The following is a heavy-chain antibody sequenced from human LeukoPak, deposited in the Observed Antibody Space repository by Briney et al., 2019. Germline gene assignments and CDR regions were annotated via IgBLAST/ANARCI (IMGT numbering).Heavy chain of an antibody. V-gene: IGHV4-59*01. Sequence: SETLSLTCTVSGGSISSYYWSWIRQPPGKGLEWIGYIYYSGSTNYNPSLKSRVTISVDTSKNQFSLKLSSVTAADTAVYYCARRRAEGGSNGHYNWFDPWGQGTLVTVSS. CDR1: GGSISSYY. J-gene: IGHJ5*02. D-gene: IGHD6-13*01. CDR2: IYYSGST. CDR3: ARRRAEGGSNGHYNWFDP.